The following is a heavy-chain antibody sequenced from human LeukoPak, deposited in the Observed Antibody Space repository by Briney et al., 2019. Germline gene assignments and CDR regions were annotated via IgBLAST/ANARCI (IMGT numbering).Heavy chain of an antibody. CDR2: ISAYNGNT. Sequence: ASVKVSCKASGYTFTSYGISWVRQVPGEGREWMGWISAYNGNTNYTQKLQGRVTMTTDTSTSTAYMELRSLRSDDTAVYYCARVPYSSGYYDYWGQGTLVTVSS. J-gene: IGHJ4*02. D-gene: IGHD6-19*01. CDR3: ARVPYSSGYYDY. CDR1: GYTFTSYG. V-gene: IGHV1-18*01.